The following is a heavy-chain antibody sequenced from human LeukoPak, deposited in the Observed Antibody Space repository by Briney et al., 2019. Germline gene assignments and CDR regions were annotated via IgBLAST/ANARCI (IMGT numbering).Heavy chain of an antibody. J-gene: IGHJ4*02. D-gene: IGHD4-17*01. CDR2: IIPILGIA. CDR3: ANSLDGDYVPWYFDY. V-gene: IGHV1-69*04. CDR1: GGTFSSYA. Sequence: SVKVSCKASGGTFSSYAISWVRQAPGQGLEWMGRIIPILGIANYAQKFQGRVTITADKSTSTAYMELSSLRSEDTAVYYCANSLDGDYVPWYFDYWGQGTLVTVSS.